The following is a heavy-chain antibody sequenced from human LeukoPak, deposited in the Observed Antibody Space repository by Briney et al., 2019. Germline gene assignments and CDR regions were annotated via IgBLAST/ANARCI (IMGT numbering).Heavy chain of an antibody. V-gene: IGHV3-23*01. CDR1: GFSFSNFA. CDR2: ISGSGGST. D-gene: IGHD6-19*01. Sequence: GGSLRLSCAASGFSFSNFAMSWVRQAPGKGLEWVSAISGSGGSTYYADSVKGRFTISRDNSKNTLYLQMNSLRAEDTAVYYCAKPSRAGTIDYWGQGTLVTVSS. J-gene: IGHJ4*02. CDR3: AKPSRAGTIDY.